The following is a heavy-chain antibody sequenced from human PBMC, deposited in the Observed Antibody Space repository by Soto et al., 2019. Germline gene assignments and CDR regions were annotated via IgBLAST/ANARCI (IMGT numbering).Heavy chain of an antibody. J-gene: IGHJ4*02. CDR2: IYYSGST. V-gene: IGHV4-31*03. Sequence: SETLSLTCTVSGGSISSGGYYWSWIRQHPGKGLEWIGYIYYSGSTYYNPSLKSRVTISVDTSKNQFSLKLSSVTAADTAVYYCASWRAVRGGLYYFDYWGQGTLVTVSS. CDR3: ASWRAVRGGLYYFDY. D-gene: IGHD3-10*01. CDR1: GGSISSGGYY.